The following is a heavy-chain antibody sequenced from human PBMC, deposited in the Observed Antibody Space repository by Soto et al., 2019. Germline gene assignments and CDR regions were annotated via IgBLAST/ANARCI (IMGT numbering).Heavy chain of an antibody. CDR3: TIDTYSSGWYDGAFDI. D-gene: IGHD6-19*01. J-gene: IGHJ3*02. V-gene: IGHV3-15*07. CDR2: IKSKTDGGTT. CDR1: GFTFNNAW. Sequence: GGSLRLSCAASGFTFNNAWMNWVRQAPGKGLEWVGRIKSKTDGGTTDYAAPVKGRFTISRDDSKNTLYLQMNSLKTEDTAMYYCTIDTYSSGWYDGAFDIWGQGTMVTVSS.